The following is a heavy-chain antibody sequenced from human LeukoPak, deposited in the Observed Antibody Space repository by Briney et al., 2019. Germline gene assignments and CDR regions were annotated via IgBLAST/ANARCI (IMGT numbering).Heavy chain of an antibody. Sequence: ASVKVSCKASGYTFTGYYTHWVRQAPGQGLEWMGWIHPNSGGTNYAQKFQGRVTMTRDTSIGTAYMELSRLTSDDTAVYYCGRKSAARKTSEFDYWGQGTLVTVSS. CDR3: GRKSAARKTSEFDY. V-gene: IGHV1-2*02. J-gene: IGHJ4*02. CDR1: GYTFTGYY. D-gene: IGHD6-6*01. CDR2: IHPNSGGT.